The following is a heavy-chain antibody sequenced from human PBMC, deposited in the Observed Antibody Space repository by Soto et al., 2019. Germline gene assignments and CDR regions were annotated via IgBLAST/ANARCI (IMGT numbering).Heavy chain of an antibody. V-gene: IGHV3-23*01. CDR1: GFTFSTYA. J-gene: IGHJ6*03. Sequence: EVQLLESGGGLVQPGGSLRLSCAASGFTFSTYAMSWVRQAPGKGLEWVSTITTSGGNTYYADSVQGRFTISRDNSKNTLYLQMNSLRAEDTGVYYCAGRYCTNGVCYTNYCYYIDVWGKGTTVTVSS. CDR3: AGRYCTNGVCYTNYCYYIDV. D-gene: IGHD2-8*01. CDR2: ITTSGGNT.